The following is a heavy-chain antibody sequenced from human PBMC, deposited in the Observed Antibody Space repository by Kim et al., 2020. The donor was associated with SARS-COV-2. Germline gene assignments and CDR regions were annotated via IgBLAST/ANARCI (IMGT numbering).Heavy chain of an antibody. D-gene: IGHD3-9*01. V-gene: IGHV1-18*01. Sequence: ASVKVSCKASGYTFTSYGISWVRQAPGQGLEWMGWISAYNGNTNYAQKLQGRVTMTTDTSTSTAYMELRSLRSDDTAVYYCARDQARDYDILTGYSYYYYGIDVWGQGTTVTVSS. CDR1: GYTFTSYG. CDR3: ARDQARDYDILTGYSYYYYGIDV. CDR2: ISAYNGNT. J-gene: IGHJ6*02.